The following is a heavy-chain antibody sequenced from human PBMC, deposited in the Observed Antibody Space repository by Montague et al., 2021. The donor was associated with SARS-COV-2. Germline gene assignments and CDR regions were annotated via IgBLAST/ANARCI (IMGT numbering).Heavy chain of an antibody. D-gene: IGHD2-8*02. CDR1: GGSFSGHY. V-gene: IGHV4-34*01. CDR3: AGVSAVFTLKILGYYYYGMDV. Sequence: SETLSLTCAVYGGSFSGHYWSWIRQPPGKGLEWIGEINHSGSTNYNPSXXSRVTISVDTSKNQFSLKLSSVTAADTAVYYCAGVSAVFTLKILGYYYYGMDVWGQGTTVTVSS. J-gene: IGHJ6*02. CDR2: INHSGST.